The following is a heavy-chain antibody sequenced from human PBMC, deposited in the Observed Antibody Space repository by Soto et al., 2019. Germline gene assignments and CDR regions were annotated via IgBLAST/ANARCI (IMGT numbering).Heavy chain of an antibody. D-gene: IGHD3-22*01. Sequence: PGGSLRLSCAASGFTFSNYGMHWVRQAPGKGLEWVAVISYDGSNKYYADSVKGRFTSSRDNSKNTLYLQMNSLRGEDTAVYYYAKDVEGFPDSFDLWGQGTMVTVSS. J-gene: IGHJ3*01. V-gene: IGHV3-30*18. CDR3: AKDVEGFPDSFDL. CDR1: GFTFSNYG. CDR2: ISYDGSNK.